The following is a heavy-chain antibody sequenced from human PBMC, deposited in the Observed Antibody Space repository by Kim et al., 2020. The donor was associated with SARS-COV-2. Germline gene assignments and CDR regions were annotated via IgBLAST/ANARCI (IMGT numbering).Heavy chain of an antibody. CDR1: GFTFSSYA. CDR3: ARSPTSDYSGSGPDY. V-gene: IGHV3-23*01. D-gene: IGHD3-10*01. Sequence: GGSLRLSCAASGFTFSSYAMSWVRQAPGKGLEWVSAISGSGGSTYYADSVKGRFTISRDSSKNTLYLQMNSLRAEDTAVYYCARSPTSDYSGSGPDYWGQGTLVTVS. J-gene: IGHJ4*02. CDR2: ISGSGGST.